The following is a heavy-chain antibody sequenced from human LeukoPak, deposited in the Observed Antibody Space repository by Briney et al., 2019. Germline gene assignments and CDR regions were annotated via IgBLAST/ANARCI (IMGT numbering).Heavy chain of an antibody. CDR2: ISFSSSTI. J-gene: IGHJ4*02. CDR3: AKGLRRIVGATSYYFDY. V-gene: IGHV3-48*01. CDR1: GLTFSTNS. D-gene: IGHD1-26*01. Sequence: GGSLRLSCAAAGLTFSTNSMNWVRQAPGKGLEWVSYISFSSSTIYYADSVKGRFTISRDNAKNLLYLQMNSLRAEDTAVYYCAKGLRRIVGATSYYFDYWGQGTLVTVSS.